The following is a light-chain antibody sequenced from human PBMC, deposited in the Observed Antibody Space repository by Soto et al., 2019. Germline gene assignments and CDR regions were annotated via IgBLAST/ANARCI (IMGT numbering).Light chain of an antibody. CDR1: QSVSSSF. Sequence: EIVLTQSPGTLSLSPGERATLSCRASQSVSSSFLAWYQQKPGQAPRLLIYGATSRATGIPDRFSGSGSGTDFTLTIIRLEPEDFAVYYCQQYGSSPWTFGQGTKAEIK. J-gene: IGKJ1*01. CDR3: QQYGSSPWT. CDR2: GAT. V-gene: IGKV3-20*01.